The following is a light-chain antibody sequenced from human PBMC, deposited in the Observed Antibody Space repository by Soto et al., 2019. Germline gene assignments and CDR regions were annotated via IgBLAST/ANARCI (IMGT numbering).Light chain of an antibody. CDR1: QDIRNY. J-gene: IGKJ3*01. Sequence: DIQITQSPSSLSVSVGDRVTTTCRASQDIRNYLAWYQQKPGKVPKLLIYAASTLQSGVPSRFSGSGSGTDFTLTINSLQPEDIATYYCQKCDRAPFTFGPGTKVDIK. CDR2: AAS. CDR3: QKCDRAPFT. V-gene: IGKV1-27*01.